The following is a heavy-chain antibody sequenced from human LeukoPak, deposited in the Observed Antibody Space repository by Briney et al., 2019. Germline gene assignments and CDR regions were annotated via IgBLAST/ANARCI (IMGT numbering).Heavy chain of an antibody. CDR1: GYSFTSYW. V-gene: IGHV5-51*01. D-gene: IGHD6-13*01. CDR3: ARLNYTAAAGTLLFDY. J-gene: IGHJ4*02. CDR2: IYPGDSDT. Sequence: GESLKISCKGSGYSFTSYWIGWVRQMPGKGLEWMGIIYPGDSDTRYSPSFQGQVTISADKSISTAYLQWSSLKASGTAMYYCARLNYTAAAGTLLFDYWGQGTLVTVSS.